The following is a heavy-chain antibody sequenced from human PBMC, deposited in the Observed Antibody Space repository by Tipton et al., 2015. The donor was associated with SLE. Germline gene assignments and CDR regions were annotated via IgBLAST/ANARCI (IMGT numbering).Heavy chain of an antibody. Sequence: SLRLSCTASGFTFGDYAMSWVRQAPGKGLEWVGFIRSKAYGGTTEYAASVKGRFTISRDDSKSIAYLQMNSLKTEDTAVYYCAKDQGHSTFYYFDYWGQGTLVTVSS. D-gene: IGHD6-13*01. CDR1: GFTFGDYA. J-gene: IGHJ4*02. CDR3: AKDQGHSTFYYFDY. CDR2: IRSKAYGGTT. V-gene: IGHV3-49*04.